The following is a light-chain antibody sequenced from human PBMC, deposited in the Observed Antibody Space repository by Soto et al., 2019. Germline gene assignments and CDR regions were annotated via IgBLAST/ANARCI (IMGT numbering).Light chain of an antibody. CDR2: DAS. J-gene: IGKJ1*01. Sequence: DIQLTQSPSSLSASVGDRVTITCRASESVTIWLAWYQQKPGKAPRLLIYDASTLEGGVPSRFSASGSGTEFTLTISSLQPDDFATYYCDQYDSLSPWTFGQGTKIEIK. CDR1: ESVTIW. V-gene: IGKV1-5*01. CDR3: DQYDSLSPWT.